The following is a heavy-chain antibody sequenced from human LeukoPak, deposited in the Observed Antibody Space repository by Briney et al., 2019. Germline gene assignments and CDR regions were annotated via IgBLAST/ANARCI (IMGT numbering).Heavy chain of an antibody. CDR3: AKEKPSIAASGWFDP. Sequence: GGSLRLSCAASGFTFSDHYMDWVRQAPGKGLEWVSAISGSGGSTYYADSVKGRFTISRDNSKNTLYLQMNSLRAEDTAVYYCAKEKPSIAASGWFDPWGQGTLVTVSS. CDR1: GFTFSDHY. V-gene: IGHV3-23*01. D-gene: IGHD6-13*01. J-gene: IGHJ5*02. CDR2: ISGSGGST.